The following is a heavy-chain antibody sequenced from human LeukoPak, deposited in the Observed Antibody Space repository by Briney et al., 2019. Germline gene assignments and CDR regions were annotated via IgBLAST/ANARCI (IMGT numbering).Heavy chain of an antibody. V-gene: IGHV1-2*02. CDR1: GYTFTGYY. CDR3: AREGRKSGYSSSWSGNWFDP. D-gene: IGHD6-13*01. J-gene: IGHJ5*02. Sequence: VASVKVSCKASGYTFTGYYMHWVRQAPGQGLEWMGWINPNSGGTNYAQKFQGRVTMTRDTSISTAYMELSRLRSDDTAVYYCAREGRKSGYSSSWSGNWFDPWGQGTLVTVSS. CDR2: INPNSGGT.